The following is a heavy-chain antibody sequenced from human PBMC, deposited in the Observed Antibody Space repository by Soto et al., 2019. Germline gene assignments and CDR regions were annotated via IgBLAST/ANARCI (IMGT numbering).Heavy chain of an antibody. V-gene: IGHV4-34*01. J-gene: IGHJ4*02. CDR1: GGSFSGYY. Sequence: QVQLQQWGAGLLKPSETLSLTCAVYGGSFSGYYWTWIRQPPGTGLEWIGEINHSGSTKYNPSLXXXXXXXXXXXXXXXXXXXXXXXXXXXXXXXXXRYKITGLFDYWGQGTLVT. CDR2: INHSGST. CDR3: XRYKITGLFDY. D-gene: IGHD2-8*02.